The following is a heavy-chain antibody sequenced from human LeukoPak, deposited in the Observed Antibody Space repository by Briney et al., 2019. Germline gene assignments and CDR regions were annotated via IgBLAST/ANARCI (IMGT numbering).Heavy chain of an antibody. CDR3: ARVDRTTVTTVAAFDI. D-gene: IGHD4-17*01. CDR1: GYTFTGYY. CDR2: ISAYDGNT. J-gene: IGHJ3*02. Sequence: ASVKVSCKASGYTFTGYYMHWVRQAPGQGLEWMGWISAYDGNTNYAQKLQGRVTMTTDTSTSTAYMELRSLRSDDTAVYYCARVDRTTVTTVAAFDIWGQGTMVTVSS. V-gene: IGHV1-18*04.